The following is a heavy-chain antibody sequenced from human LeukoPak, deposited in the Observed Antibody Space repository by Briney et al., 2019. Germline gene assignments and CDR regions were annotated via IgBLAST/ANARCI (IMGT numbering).Heavy chain of an antibody. J-gene: IGHJ4*02. D-gene: IGHD3-22*01. CDR2: IYSDNT. V-gene: IGHV3-53*01. CDR1: GFTVSSNS. Sequence: GGSLRLSCTVSGFTVSSNSMSWVRQAPGKGLEWVSFIYSDNTHYSDSVKGRFTISRDNSKNTLYLQMNSLRAEDTAVYYCARGYYYDSSGPIDYWGQGTLVTVSS. CDR3: ARGYYYDSSGPIDY.